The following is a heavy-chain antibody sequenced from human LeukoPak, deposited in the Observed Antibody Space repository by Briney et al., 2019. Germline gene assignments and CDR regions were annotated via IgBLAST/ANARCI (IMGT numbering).Heavy chain of an antibody. D-gene: IGHD1-26*01. Sequence: KPSETPSLTCTAPGGSISRYHWGWIPQPPREGLEWIGRIYTSGSTNYNPSLKGRVTMSVDTSKNQFSLKLSSVTAADTAVYYCATVEATGGQDYWGQGTLVTVSS. CDR3: ATVEATGGQDY. CDR1: GGSISRYH. J-gene: IGHJ4*02. CDR2: IYTSGST. V-gene: IGHV4-4*07.